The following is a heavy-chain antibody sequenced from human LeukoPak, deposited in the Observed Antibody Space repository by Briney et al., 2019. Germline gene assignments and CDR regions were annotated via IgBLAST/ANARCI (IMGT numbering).Heavy chain of an antibody. J-gene: IGHJ4*02. CDR3: ARGGSYVRFDY. CDR2: ISAYNGDT. D-gene: IGHD1-26*01. CDR1: GYTFTSYG. Sequence: ASVKVSCTASGYTFTSYGISWVRQAPGQGLEWMGWISAYNGDTNYAQKLQGRVTLTTDTSTSTAYMELRSLTSDDTAVYYCARGGSYVRFDYWGQGTLVTVSS. V-gene: IGHV1-18*01.